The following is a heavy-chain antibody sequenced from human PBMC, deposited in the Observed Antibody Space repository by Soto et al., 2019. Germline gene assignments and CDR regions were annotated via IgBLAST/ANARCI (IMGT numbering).Heavy chain of an antibody. Sequence: PSETLSLTCTVSGGSISSYYWSWIRQPPGKGLEWIGYIYYSGSTNYNPSLKSRVTISVDTSKNQFSLKLSSVTAADTAVYYCARGARFIYFDYWGQGTLVTVS. CDR2: IYYSGST. CDR1: GGSISSYY. CDR3: ARGARFIYFDY. D-gene: IGHD3-10*01. J-gene: IGHJ4*02. V-gene: IGHV4-59*01.